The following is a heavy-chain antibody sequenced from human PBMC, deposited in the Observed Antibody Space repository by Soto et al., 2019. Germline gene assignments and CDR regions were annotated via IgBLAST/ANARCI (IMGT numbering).Heavy chain of an antibody. D-gene: IGHD6-6*01. J-gene: IGHJ6*03. Sequence: ASVKVSCKASGGTFSSYAISWVRQAPGQGLEWMGGIIPIFGTANYAQKFQGRVTITADESTSTAYMELSSLRSEDTAVYYCASPYSSPSDYYYYYYMDVWGKGTTVTVSS. CDR3: ASPYSSPSDYYYYYYMDV. CDR1: GGTFSSYA. CDR2: IIPIFGTA. V-gene: IGHV1-69*13.